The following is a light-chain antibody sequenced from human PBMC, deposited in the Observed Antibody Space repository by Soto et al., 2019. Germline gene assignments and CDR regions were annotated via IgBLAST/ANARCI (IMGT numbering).Light chain of an antibody. CDR3: CSYAGSFSWV. CDR2: DDT. J-gene: IGLJ3*02. Sequence: QSALTQPRSVSGSPGQSVTISCTGTSSDVGVYNYVSWYQQHPGKAPKVMIYDDTKRPSGVPDRFSGSKSGNTASLTISGLQAEDEADYYCCSYAGSFSWVFGGGTKVTVL. CDR1: SSDVGVYNY. V-gene: IGLV2-11*01.